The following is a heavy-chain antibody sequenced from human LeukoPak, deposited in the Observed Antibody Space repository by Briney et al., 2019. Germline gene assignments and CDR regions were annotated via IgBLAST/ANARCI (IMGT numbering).Heavy chain of an antibody. D-gene: IGHD1-26*01. CDR3: ASTEPFSDAFDI. Sequence: PSETLSLTCTVFGGSISSYYWSWIRQPPGKGLEWIGYIYYSGSTNYNPSLKSRVTISVDTSKNQFSLKLSSVTAADTAVYYCASTEPFSDAFDIWGQGTMVTVSS. CDR1: GGSISSYY. J-gene: IGHJ3*02. CDR2: IYYSGST. V-gene: IGHV4-59*08.